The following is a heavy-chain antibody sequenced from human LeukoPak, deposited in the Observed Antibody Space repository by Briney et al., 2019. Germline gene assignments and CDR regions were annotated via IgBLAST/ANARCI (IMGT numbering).Heavy chain of an antibody. CDR1: GYTFTSYG. CDR3: ARDRVWGTGSPSLAMGH. D-gene: IGHD3-16*01. CDR2: ISAYNGNT. J-gene: IGHJ4*02. V-gene: IGHV1-18*01. Sequence: ASVKVSCKASGYTFTSYGISWVRQAPGQGLEWMGWISAYNGNTNYAQKLQGRVTMTTDTSASTAYMELRSLRSDDTAEYYCARDRVWGTGSPSLAMGHWGQGTLVTVSS.